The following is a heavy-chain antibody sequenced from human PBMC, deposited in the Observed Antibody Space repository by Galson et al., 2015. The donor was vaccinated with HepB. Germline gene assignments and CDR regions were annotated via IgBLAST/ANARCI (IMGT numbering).Heavy chain of an antibody. CDR2: INPNSGGT. V-gene: IGHV1-2*02. Sequence: SVKVSCKASGYTFTGYYMHWVRQAPGQGLEWMGWINPNSGGTNYAQKFQGRVTMTRDTSISTAYMELSRLRSDDTAVYYCARAPSSLTGSRFDPWGQGTLVTVSS. CDR1: GYTFTGYY. J-gene: IGHJ5*02. D-gene: IGHD3-9*01. CDR3: ARAPSSLTGSRFDP.